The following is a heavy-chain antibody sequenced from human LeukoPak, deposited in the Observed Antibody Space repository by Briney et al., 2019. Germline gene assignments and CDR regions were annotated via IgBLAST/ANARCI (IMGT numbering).Heavy chain of an antibody. CDR1: GGSISSGGYY. Sequence: SETLSLTCTVSGGSISSGGYYWSWIRQHPGKGLEWIGYIYYSGSTYYNPSLKSRVTISVDTSKNQFSLKLSSVTAADTAVYYCARGDADILTGYYYYYGMDVWGQGTTVTVSS. D-gene: IGHD3-9*01. J-gene: IGHJ6*02. V-gene: IGHV4-31*03. CDR2: IYYSGST. CDR3: ARGDADILTGYYYYYGMDV.